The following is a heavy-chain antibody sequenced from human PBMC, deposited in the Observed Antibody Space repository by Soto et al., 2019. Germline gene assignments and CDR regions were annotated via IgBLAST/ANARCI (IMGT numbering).Heavy chain of an antibody. J-gene: IGHJ6*02. CDR1: GGTFSSYA. D-gene: IGHD6-6*01. V-gene: IGHV1-69*13. CDR2: IIPIFGTA. CDR3: ARDSGRIAARKYGMDV. Sequence: VKVSCKASGGTFSSYAISWVRQAPGQGLEWMGGIIPIFGTANYAQKFQGRVTITADESTSTAYMELSSLRSEDTAVYYCARDSGRIAARKYGMDVWGQGTTVTVSS.